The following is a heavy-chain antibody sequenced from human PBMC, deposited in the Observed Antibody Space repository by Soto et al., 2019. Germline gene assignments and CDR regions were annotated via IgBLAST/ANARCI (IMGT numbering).Heavy chain of an antibody. V-gene: IGHV3-23*01. D-gene: IGHD3-10*01. CDR2: ISGSGGST. Sequence: EVQLLESGGGLVQPGGSLRLSCAASGFTFSSYAMSWVRQAPVKGLEWVSAISGSGGSTYYADSVKGRFTISRDNSKNTLYLQMNSLRAEDTAVYYCAKAVDYYGSGSYFDYWGQGTLVTVSS. CDR3: AKAVDYYGSGSYFDY. J-gene: IGHJ4*02. CDR1: GFTFSSYA.